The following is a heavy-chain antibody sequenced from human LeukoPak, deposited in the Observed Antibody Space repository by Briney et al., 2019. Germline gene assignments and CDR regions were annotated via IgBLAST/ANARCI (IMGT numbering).Heavy chain of an antibody. V-gene: IGHV3-23*01. D-gene: IGHD4-11*01. CDR1: GFSFSTYA. Sequence: GGSLRLSCAASGFSFSTYAMSWVRQAPGKGLEWVSGIGATGANAFYADSVKGRFTISRDNAKNSLYLQMNSLRDEDTAVYYCARDPTKIYSNYYFDYWGQGTLVTVSS. CDR2: IGATGANA. J-gene: IGHJ4*02. CDR3: ARDPTKIYSNYYFDY.